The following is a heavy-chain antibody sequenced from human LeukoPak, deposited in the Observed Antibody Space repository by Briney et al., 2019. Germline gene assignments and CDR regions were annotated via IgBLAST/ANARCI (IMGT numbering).Heavy chain of an antibody. CDR3: ARGRTTVTTQRYFGL. CDR2: VTPYNGDT. V-gene: IGHV1-18*01. J-gene: IGHJ2*01. Sequence: ASVKVSCKASGYTLISYGISWVRQAPGQGLEWMGWVTPYNGDTNYAQKFQGRVTMTTDTSTSTAYMELRSLRSDDTAVYYCARGRTTVTTQRYFGLWGRGTLVIVSS. D-gene: IGHD4-11*01. CDR1: GYTLISYG.